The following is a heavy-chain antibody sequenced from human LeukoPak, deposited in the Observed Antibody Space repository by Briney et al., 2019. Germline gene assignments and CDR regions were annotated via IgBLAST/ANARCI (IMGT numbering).Heavy chain of an antibody. J-gene: IGHJ4*02. Sequence: PGRSLRLSCAASGFTFSSYAMHWVRQAPGKGLEWVAVISYDGSNKYYADSVKGRFTISRDNSKNTLYLQMNSLRAEDTAVYYCASDSSSWYYFDYWGQGTLVTVSS. D-gene: IGHD6-13*01. V-gene: IGHV3-30-3*01. CDR2: ISYDGSNK. CDR3: ASDSSSWYYFDY. CDR1: GFTFSSYA.